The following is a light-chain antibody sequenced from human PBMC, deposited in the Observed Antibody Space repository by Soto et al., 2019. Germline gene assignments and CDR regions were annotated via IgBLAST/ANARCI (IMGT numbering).Light chain of an antibody. CDR3: QQYNSYSRT. CDR2: KAS. Sequence: DIQMTQAPSTLSASVGDRVTITGLASQSINAWLAWYQQKPGKAPKLLIYKASSLESGVPSRFSGSGSGTEFTLTISSLQPDDFATYYCQQYNSYSRTFGQGTKVDIK. J-gene: IGKJ1*01. V-gene: IGKV1-5*03. CDR1: QSINAW.